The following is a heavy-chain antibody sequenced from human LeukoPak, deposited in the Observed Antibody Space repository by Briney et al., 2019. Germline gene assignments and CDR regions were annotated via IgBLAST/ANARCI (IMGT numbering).Heavy chain of an antibody. CDR1: GFTFSSYA. Sequence: PGGSLRLSCAASGFTFSSYAMHWVRQAPGKGLEWVAVISYDGSNKYYADSVKGRFTISRDNSKNTLYLQMNSLRAEDTAVYYCARDDSSGYYYQAFDYWGQGTLVTVSS. CDR2: ISYDGSNK. J-gene: IGHJ4*02. V-gene: IGHV3-30-3*01. D-gene: IGHD3-22*01. CDR3: ARDDSSGYYYQAFDY.